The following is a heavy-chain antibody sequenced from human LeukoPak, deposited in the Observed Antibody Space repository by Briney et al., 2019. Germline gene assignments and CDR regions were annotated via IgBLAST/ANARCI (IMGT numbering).Heavy chain of an antibody. V-gene: IGHV3-21*01. CDR1: GFTFSSYS. Sequence: GGSLRLSCAASGFTFSSYSMNWVRQAPGKGLEWVSSISSSSSYIYYADSVKGRFTISRDNAKNTLCLQMNSLRAEDTAVYYCARDNQHWGIDYWGQGTLVTVSA. CDR2: ISSSSSYI. J-gene: IGHJ4*02. D-gene: IGHD7-27*01. CDR3: ARDNQHWGIDY.